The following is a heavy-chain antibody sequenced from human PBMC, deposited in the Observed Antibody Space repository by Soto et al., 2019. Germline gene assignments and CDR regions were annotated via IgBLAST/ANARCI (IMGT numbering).Heavy chain of an antibody. J-gene: IGHJ4*02. CDR1: GFTVSSSY. CDR2: IYADGRT. Sequence: EVQLVESGGGLIQPGGSLRLSCAASGFTVSSSYMNWVRQAPGKGLEWVSVIYADGRTYYADSVKGRFTISRDNSKNTLYLQLNSLWAEATAVYYWAKEQWLAPHFFDYWGQGTLVTVSS. CDR3: AKEQWLAPHFFDY. V-gene: IGHV3-53*01. D-gene: IGHD6-19*01.